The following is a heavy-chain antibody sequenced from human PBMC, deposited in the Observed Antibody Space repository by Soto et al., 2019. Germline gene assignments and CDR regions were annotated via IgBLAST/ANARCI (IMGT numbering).Heavy chain of an antibody. CDR1: GGSFNGFY. CDR3: TRGYAEHWHTPHY. J-gene: IGHJ4*02. V-gene: IGHV4-34*06. Sequence: QVQVQQWGAGLVKPSETLSLTCAVDGGSFNGFYWSWIRQPPGKGLEWIGELNHIGITHYNPSVKSRVSISVDPSENKLSLKLDSVTAADTAVYYCTRGYAEHWHTPHYWGQGTLVTVSS. CDR2: LNHIGIT. D-gene: IGHD5-12*01.